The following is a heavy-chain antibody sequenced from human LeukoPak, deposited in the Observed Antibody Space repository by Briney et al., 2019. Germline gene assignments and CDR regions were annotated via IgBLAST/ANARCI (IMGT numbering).Heavy chain of an antibody. CDR1: GGTFSSYA. CDR2: IIPIFGTA. Sequence: SVKVSCKASGGTFSSYAISWVRQAPGQELEWMGGIIPIFGTANYAQKFQGRVTITADESTSTAYMELSSLRSEDTAVYYCASGGMMTLDWFGFQYYVDYWGQGTLVTVSS. V-gene: IGHV1-69*13. J-gene: IGHJ4*02. CDR3: ASGGMMTLDWFGFQYYVDY. D-gene: IGHD3/OR15-3a*01.